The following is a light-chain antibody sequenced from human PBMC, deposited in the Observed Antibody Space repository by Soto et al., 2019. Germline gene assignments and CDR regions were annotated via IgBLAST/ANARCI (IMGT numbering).Light chain of an antibody. J-gene: IGLJ1*01. CDR1: SSDVGGYNY. V-gene: IGLV2-14*01. Sequence: QSVLTHPASVSGSPGQSITISCTGTSSDVGGYNYVSWYQQHPGKAPKLMIYEVSNRPSGVSNRFSGSKSGNTASLTISGLQAEDEADYYCSSYTSTSTYVFGTWTKVTV. CDR3: SSYTSTSTYV. CDR2: EVS.